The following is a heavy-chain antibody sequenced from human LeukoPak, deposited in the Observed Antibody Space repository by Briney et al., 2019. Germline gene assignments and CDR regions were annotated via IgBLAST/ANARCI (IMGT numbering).Heavy chain of an antibody. CDR2: IIPIFGAA. J-gene: IGHJ5*02. V-gene: IGHV1-69*06. CDR3: ARKTQAATPGSLEFDP. D-gene: IGHD6-13*01. Sequence: GSSVTVSFKASIDTFSSYAISWVRQAPGQGLEWMGRIIPIFGAANYAQKFQGRFTITADKSTTTVYMELRSLRSEDTAVYYCARKTQAATPGSLEFDPWGQGTPVTVSS. CDR1: IDTFSSYA.